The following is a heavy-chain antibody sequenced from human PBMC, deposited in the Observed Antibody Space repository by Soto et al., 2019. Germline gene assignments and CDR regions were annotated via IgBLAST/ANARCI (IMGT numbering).Heavy chain of an antibody. CDR2: ISGSGGST. CDR3: AKDTRTDIVVVPAAIRAYYGMDV. J-gene: IGHJ6*02. D-gene: IGHD2-2*02. V-gene: IGHV3-23*01. CDR1: GFTFSSYA. Sequence: GGSLRLSCAASGFTFSSYAMSWVRQAPGKGLEWVSAISGSGGSTYYADSVKGRFTISRDNSKNTLYLQMNSLRAEDTAVYYCAKDTRTDIVVVPAAIRAYYGMDVWGQGTTVTVSS.